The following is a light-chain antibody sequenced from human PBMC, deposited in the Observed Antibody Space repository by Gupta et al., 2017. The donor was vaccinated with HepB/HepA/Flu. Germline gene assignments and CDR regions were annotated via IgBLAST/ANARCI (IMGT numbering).Light chain of an antibody. J-gene: IGLJ3*02. Sequence: QSALTQPASVSGSPGQSITISCTGTSSDVGGYNYVSWYQQHPGKGPRLMLYDVTYRASGVSHRFSGSKSGSTASLTISGLQAEDEADYYCSSFTGSTTLFGGGTKLTVL. CDR2: DVT. V-gene: IGLV2-14*01. CDR1: SSDVGGYNY. CDR3: SSFTGSTTL.